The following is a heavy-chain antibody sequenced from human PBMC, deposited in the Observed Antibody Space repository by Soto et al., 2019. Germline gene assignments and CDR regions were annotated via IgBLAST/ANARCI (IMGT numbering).Heavy chain of an antibody. Sequence: EVQLVESGGDLVQRGXSLRLSCVASGFTFSVYSMNWVRQAPGKGLEWFSYITSDTKTIKYADSVKGRFTISRDNAKNSVYLQMNSLRDEDTAVYYCARSVEGHFDYWGQGTVVTVSS. D-gene: IGHD6-19*01. CDR3: ARSVEGHFDY. CDR1: GFTFSVYS. CDR2: ITSDTKTI. V-gene: IGHV3-48*02. J-gene: IGHJ4*02.